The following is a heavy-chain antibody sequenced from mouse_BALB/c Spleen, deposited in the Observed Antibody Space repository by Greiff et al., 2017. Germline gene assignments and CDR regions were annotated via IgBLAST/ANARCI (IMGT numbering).Heavy chain of an antibody. CDR3: ARQDEGHGSYFDV. V-gene: IGHV5-6*02. CDR2: ISSGGSYT. D-gene: IGHD2-2*01. J-gene: IGHJ1*01. Sequence: DVMLVESGGDLVKPGGSLKLSCAASGFTFSSYGMSWVRQTPDKRLEWVATISSGGSYTYYPDSVKGRFTISRDNAKNTLYLQMSSLKSEDTAMYYCARQDEGHGSYFDVWGEGTTVTVSS. CDR1: GFTFSSYG.